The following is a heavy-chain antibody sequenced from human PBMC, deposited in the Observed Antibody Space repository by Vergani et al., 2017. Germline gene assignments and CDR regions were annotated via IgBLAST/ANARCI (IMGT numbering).Heavy chain of an antibody. CDR3: ASLRGYCSGGSCYPDDY. V-gene: IGHV3-48*04. CDR1: GFTFSSYS. Sequence: EVQLVESGGGLVQPGGSLRLSCAASGFTFSSYSMNWVRQAPGKGLEWVSYISSSSSTIYYADSVKGRFTISRDNAKNSLYLQMNSLRAEDTAVYYCASLRGYCSGGSCYPDDYWGQGTLVTVSS. D-gene: IGHD2-15*01. J-gene: IGHJ4*02. CDR2: ISSSSSTI.